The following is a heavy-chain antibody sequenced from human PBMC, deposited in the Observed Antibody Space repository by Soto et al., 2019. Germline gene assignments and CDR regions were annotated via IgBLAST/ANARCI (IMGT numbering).Heavy chain of an antibody. Sequence: EVQLVESGGGLVKPGGSLRLSCAASGFTFSSYSMNWVRQAPGKGLEWVSSISSSSSYIYYADSVKGRFTTSRDNAKNSLYLQMNSLRAEDTAVYYCARVTQYTGYDGSFDYWGQGTLVTVSS. CDR3: ARVTQYTGYDGSFDY. J-gene: IGHJ4*02. D-gene: IGHD5-12*01. CDR2: ISSSSSYI. CDR1: GFTFSSYS. V-gene: IGHV3-21*01.